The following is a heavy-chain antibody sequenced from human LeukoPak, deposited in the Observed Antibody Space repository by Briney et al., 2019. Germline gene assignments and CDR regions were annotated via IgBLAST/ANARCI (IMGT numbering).Heavy chain of an antibody. CDR2: IYHSGST. J-gene: IGHJ4*02. V-gene: IGHV4-38-2*02. D-gene: IGHD6-19*01. CDR1: GYSISSGYY. CDR3: ARGGWYFHY. Sequence: SSETLSLTCTVSGYSISSGYYWGWIRQPPGKGLEWIGSIYHSGSTYYNPSLKSRVTTSVDTSKNQFSLKLNSVTAADTAVYYCARGGWYFHYWGQGTLVAVSS.